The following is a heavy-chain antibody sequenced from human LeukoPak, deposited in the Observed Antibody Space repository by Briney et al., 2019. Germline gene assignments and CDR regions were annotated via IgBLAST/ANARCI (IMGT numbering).Heavy chain of an antibody. V-gene: IGHV3-9*01. CDR2: ISWNSGSI. CDR1: GFTFDDYA. J-gene: IGHJ6*03. Sequence: SLRLSCAASGFTFDDYAMQWVRQAPGRGLEWVSGISWNSGSIGYADSVKGRFTISRDNAKNSLYLQMNSLRAEDTALYYCAKDSSSWSGGGMDVWGKGTTVTVSS. CDR3: AKDSSSWSGGGMDV. D-gene: IGHD6-13*01.